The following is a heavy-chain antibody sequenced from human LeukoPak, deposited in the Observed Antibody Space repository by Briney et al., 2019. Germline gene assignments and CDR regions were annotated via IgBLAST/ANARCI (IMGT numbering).Heavy chain of an antibody. CDR1: GGSISSYY. CDR3: ASHLKTALDYGDYVRHPGYYYMDV. V-gene: IGHV4-59*01. Sequence: SETLSLTCTVSGGSISSYYWSWIRQPPGKGLEWIGYIYYSGSTNYNPSLKSRVTISVDTSKNQSSLKLSSVTAADTAVYYCASHLKTALDYGDYVRHPGYYYMDVWGKGTTVTVSS. CDR2: IYYSGST. D-gene: IGHD4-17*01. J-gene: IGHJ6*03.